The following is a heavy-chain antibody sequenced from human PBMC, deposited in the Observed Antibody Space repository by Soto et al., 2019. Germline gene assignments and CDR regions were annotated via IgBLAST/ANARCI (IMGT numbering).Heavy chain of an antibody. J-gene: IGHJ5*02. V-gene: IGHV4-61*01. CDR3: ARGCYGSGSYYNVDWFDP. D-gene: IGHD3-10*01. CDR2: IYYRGST. Sequence: QVQLQESGPGLVKPSETLSLTCTVSGGSVSSGSYYWSWIRQPPGKGLEWIGYIYYRGSTNYNPSLKSRVSSSLDPSKNQCSLKMRSVTAADTAVYYCARGCYGSGSYYNVDWFDPWGQGTLVTVSP. CDR1: GGSVSSGSYY.